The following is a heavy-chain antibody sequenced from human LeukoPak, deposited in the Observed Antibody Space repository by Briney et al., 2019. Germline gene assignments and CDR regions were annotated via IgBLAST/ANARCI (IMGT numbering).Heavy chain of an antibody. J-gene: IGHJ6*02. CDR3: ARGRNWRNYYYGMDV. Sequence: ASVTVSCKASGYTFTSYGISWVRQAPGQGLEWMGWISAYNGNTNYAQKLQGRVTMTTDTSTSTAYMELRSLRSDDTAVHYCARGRNWRNYYYGMDVWGQGTTVTVSS. V-gene: IGHV1-18*01. CDR2: ISAYNGNT. D-gene: IGHD1-1*01. CDR1: GYTFTSYG.